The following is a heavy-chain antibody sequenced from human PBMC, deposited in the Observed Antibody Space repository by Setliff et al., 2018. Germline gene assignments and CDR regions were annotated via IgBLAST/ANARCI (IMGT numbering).Heavy chain of an antibody. V-gene: IGHV4-4*07. CDR3: AASRAYTGAVEEWFLPKTFDF. Sequence: SETLSLTCTVSGDSISNYYWNWIRQPAGKGLEWIGRIYVTESTKYNPSLKSRVTLSIDTSKNQFSLKLSSVTAADAALYYCAASRAYTGAVEEWFLPKTFDFWGQGSQVTVS. CDR1: GDSISNYY. D-gene: IGHD3-10*01. CDR2: IYVTEST. J-gene: IGHJ4*02.